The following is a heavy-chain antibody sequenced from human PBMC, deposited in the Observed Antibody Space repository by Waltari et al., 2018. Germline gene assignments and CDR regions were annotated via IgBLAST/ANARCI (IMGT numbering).Heavy chain of an antibody. J-gene: IGHJ4*02. CDR1: GGSISSYY. CDR2: IYYSGST. CDR3: ARDVDPGFFDY. V-gene: IGHV4-59*01. Sequence: QVQLQESGPGLVKPSETLSLTCTVSGGSISSYYWSWIRQPPGKGLEWTGYIYYSGSTNYTPSPKSRVTISVDTAKNQFSLKRSSVTAADTAVYYCARDVDPGFFDYWGQGTLVTVSS. D-gene: IGHD3-10*01.